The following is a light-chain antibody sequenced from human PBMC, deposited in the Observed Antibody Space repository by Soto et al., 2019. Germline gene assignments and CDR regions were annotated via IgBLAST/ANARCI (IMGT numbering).Light chain of an antibody. Sequence: IVLTQSPGTLSSSPGESATLSCRASQTGSNSYLAWYQHKSGQAPRLLIYGVYTRATGIPARFSGSGSGTDFNLTISSLEAEDCAIYECQQRANWTPTFGQGTRLEIK. V-gene: IGKV3D-20*02. J-gene: IGKJ5*01. CDR2: GVY. CDR3: QQRANWTPT. CDR1: QTGSNSY.